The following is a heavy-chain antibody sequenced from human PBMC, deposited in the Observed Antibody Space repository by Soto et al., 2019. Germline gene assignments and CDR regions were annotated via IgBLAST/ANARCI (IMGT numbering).Heavy chain of an antibody. CDR2: ISYDGSNK. J-gene: IGHJ4*02. Sequence: QVQLVESGGGVVQPGRSLRLSCAASGFTFSSYGMHWVRQAPGKGLEWVAVISYDGSNKYYADSVKGRFTISRDNSKNPLYLQMNSLRAEDTAVYYCAQELGSYFDYWGQGTLVTVSS. D-gene: IGHD7-27*01. CDR1: GFTFSSYG. CDR3: AQELGSYFDY. V-gene: IGHV3-30*18.